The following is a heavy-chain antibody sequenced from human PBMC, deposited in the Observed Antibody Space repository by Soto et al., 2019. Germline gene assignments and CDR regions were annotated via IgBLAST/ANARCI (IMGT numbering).Heavy chain of an antibody. CDR2: IRSKANSYAT. V-gene: IGHV3-73*01. J-gene: IGHJ4*02. Sequence: FSGSAMHWVRQASGKGLEWVGRIRSKANSYATAYAASVKGRFTISRDDSKNTAYLQMNSLKTEDTAVYYCRVVVITGSDYWGQGTLVTVSS. CDR1: FSGSA. D-gene: IGHD3-22*01. CDR3: RVVVITGSDY.